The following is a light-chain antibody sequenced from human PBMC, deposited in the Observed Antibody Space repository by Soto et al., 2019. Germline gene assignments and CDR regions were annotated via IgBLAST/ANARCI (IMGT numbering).Light chain of an antibody. Sequence: QSALTQPPSASGSPGQSVTISCTGTSSDVGGYNYVSWYQQHPGKAPKLMIYEVSKLPSGVPDRFSGSKSGNTASLTVSGLQAEDEADYYCRSYAGSNNFVVFGGGTKVTVL. CDR1: SSDVGGYNY. CDR3: RSYAGSNNFVV. J-gene: IGLJ2*01. V-gene: IGLV2-8*01. CDR2: EVS.